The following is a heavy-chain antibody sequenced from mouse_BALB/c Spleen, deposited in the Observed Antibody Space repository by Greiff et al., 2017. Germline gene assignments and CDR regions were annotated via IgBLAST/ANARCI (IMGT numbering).Heavy chain of an antibody. Sequence: EVKLMESGPELVKPGASVKISCKASGYTFTDYNMHWVKQSHGKSLEWIGYIYPYNGGTGYNQKFKSKATLTVDNSSSTAYMELRSLTSEDSAVYYCAKDYGWFAYWGQGTLVTVSA. CDR3: AKDYGWFAY. CDR2: IYPYNGGT. V-gene: IGHV1S29*02. CDR1: GYTFTDYN. J-gene: IGHJ3*01. D-gene: IGHD2-4*01.